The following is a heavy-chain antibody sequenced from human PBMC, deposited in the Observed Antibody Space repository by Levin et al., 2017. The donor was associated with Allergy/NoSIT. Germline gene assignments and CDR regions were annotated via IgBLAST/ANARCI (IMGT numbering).Heavy chain of an antibody. D-gene: IGHD2-15*01. Sequence: SETLSLTCSVSGGSVTSGTYYWSWIRRPPGKGLEWIGYINYRGGTKYNPSLESRVTISADTSKSEFSLKVTSVTAADTAVYYCARNRIVVSGGNDYYYGMDVWGQGTTVTVSS. CDR3: ARNRIVVSGGNDYYYGMDV. CDR2: INYRGGT. J-gene: IGHJ6*02. CDR1: GGSVTSGTYY. V-gene: IGHV4-61*01.